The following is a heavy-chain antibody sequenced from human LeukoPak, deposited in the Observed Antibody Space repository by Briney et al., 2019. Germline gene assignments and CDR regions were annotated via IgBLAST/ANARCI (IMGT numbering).Heavy chain of an antibody. J-gene: IGHJ4*02. CDR3: VRDSQGDDFFLVSTY. CDR1: GFTFSNYW. CDR2: IKQDESEK. V-gene: IGHV3-7*01. Sequence: GGSLRLSCAASGFTFSNYWMSWARQAPGKGLEWLASIKQDESEKYYVDSVKGRFTIFRDNAKNSLDLQMNSLRVEDTAVHYCVRDSQGDDFFLVSTYWGQGTLVTVSS. D-gene: IGHD3-3*01.